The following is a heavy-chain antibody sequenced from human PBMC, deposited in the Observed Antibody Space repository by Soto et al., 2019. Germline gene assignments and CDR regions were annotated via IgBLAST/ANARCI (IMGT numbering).Heavy chain of an antibody. CDR2: IYYSGST. CDR3: ASAYCSSTSCRGAYYYGMDV. Sequence: QVQLQESGPGLVKPSETLSLTCTVSGGSISSYYWSWIRQPPGKGLEWIGYIYYSGSTNYNPSLKSRVTISVDTSKNQFYLKLSSVTAADTAVYYCASAYCSSTSCRGAYYYGMDVWGQGTTVTVSS. J-gene: IGHJ6*02. V-gene: IGHV4-59*08. CDR1: GGSISSYY. D-gene: IGHD2-2*01.